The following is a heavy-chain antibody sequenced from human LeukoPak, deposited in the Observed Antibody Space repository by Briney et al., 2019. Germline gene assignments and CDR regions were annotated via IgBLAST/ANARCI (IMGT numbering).Heavy chain of an antibody. CDR2: INHGGST. CDR1: GGSFSGYY. V-gene: IGHV4-34*01. Sequence: SETLSLTCAVYGGSFSGYYWSWIRQPPGKGLEWIGEINHGGSTNYNPSLKSRVTISVDTSKNQFSLKLSSVTAADTAVYYCARGRGSSWYGYYYYYGMDVWGQGTTVTVSS. CDR3: ARGRGSSWYGYYYYYGMDV. J-gene: IGHJ6*02. D-gene: IGHD6-13*01.